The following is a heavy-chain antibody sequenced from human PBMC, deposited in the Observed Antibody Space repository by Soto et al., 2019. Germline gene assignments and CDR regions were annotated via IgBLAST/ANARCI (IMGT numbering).Heavy chain of an antibody. J-gene: IGHJ5*02. CDR3: ARGPLSDWDWFDP. Sequence: VASVKVSCKASGYTFTGYYMHWVRQAPGQGLEWMGWINPNSGGTNYAQKFQGWVTMTRDTSISTAYMELSRLRSDDTAVYYCARGPLSDWDWFDPWGQGTLVTVSS. CDR1: GYTFTGYY. D-gene: IGHD2-21*01. CDR2: INPNSGGT. V-gene: IGHV1-2*04.